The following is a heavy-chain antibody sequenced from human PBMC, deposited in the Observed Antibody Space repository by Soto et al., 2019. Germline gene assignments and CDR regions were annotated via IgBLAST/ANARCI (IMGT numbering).Heavy chain of an antibody. CDR1: GFTFSSYA. J-gene: IGHJ4*02. CDR2: ISGSGGTT. Sequence: EVQLLESGGGLEQPGGSLRLSCAASGFTFSSYAMSWVRQAPGKGLEWVSGISGSGGTTYYGDSVRGRFTISRDNSKNTLYLPMNSLRAEDTAVYYCAKSTVTTVGFDYWGQGTLVTVSS. CDR3: AKSTVTTVGFDY. D-gene: IGHD4-17*01. V-gene: IGHV3-23*01.